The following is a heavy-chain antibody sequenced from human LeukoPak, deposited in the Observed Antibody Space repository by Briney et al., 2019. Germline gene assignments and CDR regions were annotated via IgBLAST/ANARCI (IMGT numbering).Heavy chain of an antibody. D-gene: IGHD3-22*01. CDR1: GFTFSDSW. Sequence: GGSLRLSCAASGFTFSDSWMHWVRQVPGKGLEWVSRMNSDGTTTNYADSVKGRFTISRDNAQNTLYLQMNSLRVEDTGVYYCARAGYYRFDYWGQGTLVTVSS. V-gene: IGHV3-74*01. J-gene: IGHJ4*02. CDR3: ARAGYYRFDY. CDR2: MNSDGTTT.